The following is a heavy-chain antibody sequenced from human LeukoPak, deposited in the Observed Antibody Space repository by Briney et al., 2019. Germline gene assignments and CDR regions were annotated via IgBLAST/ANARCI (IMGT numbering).Heavy chain of an antibody. CDR1: GFTFSSNY. V-gene: IGHV3-53*01. CDR3: ARDGSYSYFDY. J-gene: IGHJ4*02. Sequence: GGSLRLSCAASGFTFSSNYMSWVRQAPGKGLEWVSVIYSGGSTYYADSVKGRFTISRDNSKNTLYLQMNSLRAEDTAVYYCARDGSYSYFDYWGQGTLVTVSS. CDR2: IYSGGST. D-gene: IGHD1-26*01.